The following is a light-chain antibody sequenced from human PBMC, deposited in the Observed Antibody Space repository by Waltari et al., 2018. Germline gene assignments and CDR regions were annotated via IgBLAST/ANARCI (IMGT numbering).Light chain of an antibody. V-gene: IGLV1-40*01. CDR3: QSYDSSLSGGV. J-gene: IGLJ2*01. CDR1: RSPIGAGYD. Sequence: QSVLTQPPSVSGAPGQRVTISCTGSRSPIGAGYDVTWYQQLPGTAPKRLIYGNSNRPSGVPDRFSGSKSGTSASLAITGLQAEVEADYYCQSYDSSLSGGVFGGGTKLTVL. CDR2: GNS.